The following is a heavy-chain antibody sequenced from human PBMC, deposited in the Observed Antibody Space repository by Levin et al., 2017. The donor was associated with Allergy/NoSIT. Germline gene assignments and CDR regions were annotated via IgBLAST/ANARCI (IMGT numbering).Heavy chain of an antibody. Sequence: SETLSLTCAVSGQSISSDYYWGWVRQPPGKGLEWIGSLYHSGDTYYNSSLKSRVTISGDTSKNQFSLTLRSVTAADAAVYYCARSSTYVEMGTIDYWGQGTLVTVSS. CDR2: LYHSGDT. CDR1: GQSISSDYY. CDR3: ARSSTYVEMGTIDY. V-gene: IGHV4-38-2*01. D-gene: IGHD5-24*01. J-gene: IGHJ4*02.